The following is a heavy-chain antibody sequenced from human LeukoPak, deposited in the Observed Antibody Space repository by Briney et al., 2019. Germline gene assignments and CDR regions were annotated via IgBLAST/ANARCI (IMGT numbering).Heavy chain of an antibody. CDR3: ARGRVTWLGAFDI. CDR2: INHSGST. CDR1: GGSFSGYY. V-gene: IGHV4-34*01. J-gene: IGHJ3*02. D-gene: IGHD2-21*02. Sequence: PSETLSLTCAVYGGSFSGYYRSWIRQPPGKGLEWIGEINHSGSTNYNPSLKSRVTISVDTSKNQFSLKLSSVTAADTAVYYCARGRVTWLGAFDIWGQGTMVTVSS.